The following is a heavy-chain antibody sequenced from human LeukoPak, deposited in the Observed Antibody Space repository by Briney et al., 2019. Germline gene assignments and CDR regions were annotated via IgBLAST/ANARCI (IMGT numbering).Heavy chain of an antibody. J-gene: IGHJ3*01. CDR2: IESSSSLK. Sequence: GGSLRLSCAASGFTFSDYYMNWIRQAPGKGLEWVSYIESSSSLKDYADSVRGRFTISRDNAKNSLFMQMDSVRAEDTAVYYCARPNITSYYDSRGYDAFDVWGQGTMVTVSS. V-gene: IGHV3-11*03. CDR1: GFTFSDYY. CDR3: ARPNITSYYDSRGYDAFDV. D-gene: IGHD3-22*01.